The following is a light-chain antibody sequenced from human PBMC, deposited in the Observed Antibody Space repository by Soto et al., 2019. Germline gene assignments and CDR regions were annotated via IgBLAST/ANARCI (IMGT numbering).Light chain of an antibody. J-gene: IGKJ1*01. V-gene: IGKV3-15*01. CDR1: QSVSNN. Sequence: IVMTQSPAFLSASPGERATLSCRASQSVSNNLAWYQKKPGKAPRLLIYGASTRATGIPTRFSGSGSGTEFTFTICSLHYDDFAYYYYQQYNNWRTFGQGTRVEIK. CDR3: QQYNNWRT. CDR2: GAS.